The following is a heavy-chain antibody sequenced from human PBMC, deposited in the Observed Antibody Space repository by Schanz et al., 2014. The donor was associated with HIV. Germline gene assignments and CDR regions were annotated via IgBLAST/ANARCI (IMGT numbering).Heavy chain of an antibody. CDR2: IWYDGSNK. Sequence: QEQLVESGGGVVQPGKSLRLSCAASGFTFRNFGMHWVRQAPGKGLEWVAVIWYDGSNKYYADSVKGRFTISRDNSKNTLYLQINGLRVEDTAVYYCAKGQRGIVRGDIDYWGQGTLVTVSS. CDR3: AKGQRGIVRGDIDY. D-gene: IGHD3-10*01. CDR1: GFTFRNFG. V-gene: IGHV3-33*06. J-gene: IGHJ4*02.